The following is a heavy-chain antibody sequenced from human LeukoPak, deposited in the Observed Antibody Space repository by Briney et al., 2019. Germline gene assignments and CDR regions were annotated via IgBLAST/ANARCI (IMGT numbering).Heavy chain of an antibody. CDR1: GGTFSSYA. D-gene: IGHD1-1*01. V-gene: IGHV1-69*13. Sequence: VASVKVSCKASGGTFSSYAISWVRQAPGHGLEWMGGIIPIFGTANYAQKFQGRVTITADESTSTAYMELSSLRSEDTAVYYCARDTLQLERRFWFDPWGQGTLVTVSS. CDR3: ARDTLQLERRFWFDP. CDR2: IIPIFGTA. J-gene: IGHJ5*02.